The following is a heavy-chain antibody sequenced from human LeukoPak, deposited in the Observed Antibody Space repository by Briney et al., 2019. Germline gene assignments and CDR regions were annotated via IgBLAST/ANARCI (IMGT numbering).Heavy chain of an antibody. V-gene: IGHV1-69*04. CDR3: ARVVYSSSWYSDY. CDR2: IIPILGLA. J-gene: IGHJ4*02. CDR1: GGTFSSYA. Sequence: SVKVSCKASGGTFSSYAISWVRQAPGQGLEWMGRIIPILGLANYAQKFQGRVTITADKSTSTAYMELSSLRSEDTAVYYCARVVYSSSWYSDYWGQGTLVTVSS. D-gene: IGHD6-13*01.